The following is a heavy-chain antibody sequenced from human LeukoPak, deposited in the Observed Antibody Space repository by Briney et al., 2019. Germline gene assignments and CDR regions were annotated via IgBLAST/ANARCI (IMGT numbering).Heavy chain of an antibody. V-gene: IGHV3-21*01. Sequence: GGSLRLSCAASGFTFSSYSMNWVRQAPGKGLEWVSSISSRSSYIDYADSVKGRFTISRDNAKNSLYLQMNSLRAEDTAVYYCAELGITMIGGVWGKGTTVTISS. D-gene: IGHD3-10*02. CDR3: AELGITMIGGV. J-gene: IGHJ6*04. CDR1: GFTFSSYS. CDR2: ISSRSSYI.